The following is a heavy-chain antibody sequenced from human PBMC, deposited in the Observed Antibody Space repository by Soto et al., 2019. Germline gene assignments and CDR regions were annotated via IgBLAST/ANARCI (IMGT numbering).Heavy chain of an antibody. CDR3: ATLVDRGVKDY. J-gene: IGHJ4*02. V-gene: IGHV3-33*01. CDR2: IWNDGNSE. Sequence: QVYVVESGGGVVQPGKSLTLSCAASGFIFSNYSMHWVRQAPGKGLEWVAVIWNDGNSEYYRDSVKGRFTISRDNSKNTLSLQMNNLRAEDTAVYYCATLVDRGVKDYWGLGPLVTVSS. D-gene: IGHD3-10*01. CDR1: GFIFSNYS.